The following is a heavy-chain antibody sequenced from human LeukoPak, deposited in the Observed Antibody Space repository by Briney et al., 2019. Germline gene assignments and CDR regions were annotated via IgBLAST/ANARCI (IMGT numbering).Heavy chain of an antibody. Sequence: GGSLRLSCAASGFTFSSYDTRWVRQAPGKGLEWVSGISGSGGSTYYADSVKGRFTISRDNSKNTLYLQMNNLRAEDTAVYYCAKTGGWYFDYWGQGTLVTVSS. CDR3: AKTGGWYFDY. D-gene: IGHD6-19*01. V-gene: IGHV3-23*01. J-gene: IGHJ4*02. CDR2: ISGSGGST. CDR1: GFTFSSYD.